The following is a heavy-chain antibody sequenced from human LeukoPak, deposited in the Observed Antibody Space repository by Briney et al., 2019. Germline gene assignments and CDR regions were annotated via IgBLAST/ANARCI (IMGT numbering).Heavy chain of an antibody. CDR3: ARDSGTAAGPVSLDY. D-gene: IGHD6-13*01. J-gene: IGHJ4*02. CDR2: IYYSGST. CDR1: AGSINTYY. Sequence: PSETLSLTCTVSAGSINTYYWSWIRQPPGRGLEWIGYIYYSGSTNYNPSLKSRVTISVDTSKNQFSLKLSSVTAADTAVYYCARDSGTAAGPVSLDYWGQGTLVTVSS. V-gene: IGHV4-59*01.